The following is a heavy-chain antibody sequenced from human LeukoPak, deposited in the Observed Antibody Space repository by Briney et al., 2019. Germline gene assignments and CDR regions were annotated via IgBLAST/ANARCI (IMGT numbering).Heavy chain of an antibody. CDR3: ARDGDYGDYSDY. D-gene: IGHD4-17*01. V-gene: IGHV3-11*05. Sequence: GGSLRLSCAASGFTFSDYYMSWIRQAPGKGLEWVSYISSSSDYTNYADSVKGRFTISRDNAKNSLYLQMNSLRAEDTAVYYCARDGDYGDYSDYWGQGTQVTVSS. CDR2: ISSSSDYT. J-gene: IGHJ4*02. CDR1: GFTFSDYY.